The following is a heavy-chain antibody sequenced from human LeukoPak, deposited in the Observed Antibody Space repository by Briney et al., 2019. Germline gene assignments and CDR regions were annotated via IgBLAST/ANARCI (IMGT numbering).Heavy chain of an antibody. CDR2: IYSSGST. CDR1: GGFISSYY. J-gene: IGHJ5*02. Sequence: SETLSLTCTVSGGFISSYYWICIRQPPGKGLEGIGYIYSSGSTNYKPSLKGRVTISVDTSKNQLSLKMSSVTAEDTAVYYCARASVYCSSTSCYSWFDPWGQGTLVTVSS. D-gene: IGHD2-2*01. V-gene: IGHV4-59*01. CDR3: ARASVYCSSTSCYSWFDP.